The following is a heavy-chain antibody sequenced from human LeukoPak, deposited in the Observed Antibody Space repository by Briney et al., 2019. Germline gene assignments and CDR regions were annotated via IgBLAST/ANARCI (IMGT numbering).Heavy chain of an antibody. Sequence: GASVKVSCKASGYTFTSYYMHWVRQAPGQGLEWMGIINPSGGSTSYAQKFQGRVTMTRDTSTSTVYMELSSLRSEDTAVYYCARSVEPKTRNYYYHYGMDVWGKGTTVTVSS. CDR2: INPSGGST. CDR3: ARSVEPKTRNYYYHYGMDV. V-gene: IGHV1-46*01. CDR1: GYTFTSYY. D-gene: IGHD2-2*01. J-gene: IGHJ6*04.